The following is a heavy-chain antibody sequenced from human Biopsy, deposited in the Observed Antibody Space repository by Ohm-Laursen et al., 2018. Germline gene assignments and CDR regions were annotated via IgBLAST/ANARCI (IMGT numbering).Heavy chain of an antibody. D-gene: IGHD6-13*01. Sequence: TLSLTCTVSGASISSAAYHWSWIRQLPGKGLEWIANISHSGSTSYNPSLRSLVTVSTDTSTNQFSLKVRSVTAADTAMYYCAGATSGTSLYDPWGQGILVTVSS. V-gene: IGHV4-31*01. J-gene: IGHJ5*02. CDR1: GASISSAAYH. CDR2: ISHSGST. CDR3: AGATSGTSLYDP.